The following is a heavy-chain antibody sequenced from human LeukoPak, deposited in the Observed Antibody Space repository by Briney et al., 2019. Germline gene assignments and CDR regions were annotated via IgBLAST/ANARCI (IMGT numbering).Heavy chain of an antibody. CDR2: IYHSGST. CDR1: GGSISSSNW. D-gene: IGHD6-19*01. V-gene: IGHV4-4*02. J-gene: IGHJ3*02. CDR3: ASDAGYSSGWYSDAFDI. Sequence: SETLSLTCAVSGGSISSSNWWSWVRQPPGKGLEWIGEIYHSGSTNYNPSLKSRLTISVDKSKNQFSLKLSSVTAADTAVYYCASDAGYSSGWYSDAFDIWGQGTMVTVSS.